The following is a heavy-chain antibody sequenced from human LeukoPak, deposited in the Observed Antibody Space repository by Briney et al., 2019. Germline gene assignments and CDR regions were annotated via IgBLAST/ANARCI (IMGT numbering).Heavy chain of an antibody. CDR1: GFTFSSYS. D-gene: IGHD2-15*01. CDR2: ISSSSSYI. J-gene: IGHJ4*02. CDR3: ARGIGGPRVELYY. V-gene: IGHV3-21*01. Sequence: GGSLRLSCAASGFTFSSYSMNWVRQAPGKGLEWVSSISSSSSYIYYADSVKGRFTISRDNAKNSLYLQMNSLRAEDTAVYYCARGIGGPRVELYYWGQGTLVTVSS.